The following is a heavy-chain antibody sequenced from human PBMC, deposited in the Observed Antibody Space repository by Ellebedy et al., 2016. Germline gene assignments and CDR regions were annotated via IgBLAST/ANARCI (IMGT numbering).Heavy chain of an antibody. CDR2: IYYSGST. CDR3: ARRRELGPVY. CDR1: GGSISSSSYY. Sequence: SETLSLTXTVSGGSISSSSYYWGWIRQPPGKGLEWIGSIYYSGSTYYNPSLKSRVTISVDTSKNQFSLKLSSVTAADTAVYYCARRRELGPVYWGQGTLVTVSS. J-gene: IGHJ4*02. V-gene: IGHV4-39*01. D-gene: IGHD1-7*01.